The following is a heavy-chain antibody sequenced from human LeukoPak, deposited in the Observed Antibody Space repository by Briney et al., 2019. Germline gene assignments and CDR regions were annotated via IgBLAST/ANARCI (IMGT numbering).Heavy chain of an antibody. CDR1: GGSISSYY. J-gene: IGHJ4*02. V-gene: IGHV4-59*01. CDR2: IYYSGST. D-gene: IGHD4-17*01. CDR3: ARGCGDYWVDY. Sequence: SETLSLTCTVSGGSISSYYRSWIRQPPGKGLERIGYIYYSGSTNYNPSLKSRVTISVDTSKNQFSLKLSSVTAADTAVYYCARGCGDYWVDYWGQGTLVTVSS.